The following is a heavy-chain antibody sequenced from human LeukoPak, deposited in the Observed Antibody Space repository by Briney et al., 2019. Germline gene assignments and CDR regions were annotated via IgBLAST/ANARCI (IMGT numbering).Heavy chain of an antibody. J-gene: IGHJ4*02. CDR2: IKYDGSST. D-gene: IGHD5-18*01. Sequence: GGSLRLSCAASGFTFSSYWMHWVRQAPGKGLVWVSRIKYDGSSTNYADSVKGRFTISRDNAKNSLYLQMNSLRAEDTAVYFCAREGRYGQHFDYWGQGTLVTVSS. V-gene: IGHV3-74*01. CDR3: AREGRYGQHFDY. CDR1: GFTFSSYW.